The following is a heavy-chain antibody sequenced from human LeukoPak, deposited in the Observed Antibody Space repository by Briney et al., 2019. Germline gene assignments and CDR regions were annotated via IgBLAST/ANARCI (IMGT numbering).Heavy chain of an antibody. CDR1: GDXVSSNSAA. V-gene: IGHV6-1*01. CDR3: VRGSKGSSPYWYFDL. D-gene: IGHD6-13*01. J-gene: IGHJ2*01. CDR2: TYYRSKWYK. Sequence: SQTLSLTCAISGDXVSSNSAAWNWIRQSPSRGLEWLGRTYYRSKWYKDYAVSVKSRITINPDTSKNQFSLQLDSVSPEDTAVYYCVRGSKGSSPYWYFDLWGRGTLVTVSS.